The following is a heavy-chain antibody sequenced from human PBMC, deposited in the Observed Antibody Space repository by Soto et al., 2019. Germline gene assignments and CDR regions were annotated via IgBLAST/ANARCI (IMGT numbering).Heavy chain of an antibody. J-gene: IGHJ4*02. CDR2: IYSGGST. CDR3: ARRHYYGSD. V-gene: IGHV3-66*04. D-gene: IGHD3-10*01. Sequence: EVQLVESGRGLVQPGGTLRLSCAASGFSVSSNYMYWVRQAPGKGLECVSLIYSGGSTDHADSVKDRFTISRDNSKNTLYLQMNSLRAEDTAVYYCARRHYYGSDWGQGTLVTVSS. CDR1: GFSVSSNY.